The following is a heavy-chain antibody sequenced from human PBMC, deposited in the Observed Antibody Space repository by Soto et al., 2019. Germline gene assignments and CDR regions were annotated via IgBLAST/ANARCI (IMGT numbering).Heavy chain of an antibody. Sequence: ASVKVSCKASGGTFSSYAISWVRQAPGQGLEWMGGIIPIFGTANYAQKFQGRVTITADESTSTAYMELSSLRSEDTAVYYCARAPERSTWELRRGYYFDYWGQGTLVTVSS. V-gene: IGHV1-69*13. CDR3: ARAPERSTWELRRGYYFDY. J-gene: IGHJ4*02. CDR1: GGTFSSYA. D-gene: IGHD1-26*01. CDR2: IIPIFGTA.